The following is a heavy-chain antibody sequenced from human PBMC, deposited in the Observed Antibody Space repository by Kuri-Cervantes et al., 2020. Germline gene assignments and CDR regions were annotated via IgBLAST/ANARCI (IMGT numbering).Heavy chain of an antibody. V-gene: IGHV4-34*01. CDR1: GFTFRRYG. J-gene: IGHJ4*02. CDR3: ARRRTTGGDY. CDR2: INHSGGT. D-gene: IGHD1-1*01. Sequence: ESLMISCASSGFTFRRYGMHWIRQPPGKGLEGIGEINHSGGTNYNPSLKSRVTISVDTSKNPFSLKLSSVTAADTAVYYCARRRTTGGDYWGQGTLVTVSS.